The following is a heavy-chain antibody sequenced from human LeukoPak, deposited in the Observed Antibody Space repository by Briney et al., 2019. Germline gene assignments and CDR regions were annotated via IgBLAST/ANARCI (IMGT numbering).Heavy chain of an antibody. Sequence: GGSLRLSCAASGLTFSNYGMHWVRQAPGKGLEWVAFIRYDGSNIYYADSVRGRFTISRDNSKNTLYLQMNSLRAEDTAVYYCAKDCELGINWNPFDYWGQGTLATVSS. CDR1: GLTFSNYG. CDR2: IRYDGSNI. V-gene: IGHV3-30*02. J-gene: IGHJ4*02. D-gene: IGHD1-20*01. CDR3: AKDCELGINWNPFDY.